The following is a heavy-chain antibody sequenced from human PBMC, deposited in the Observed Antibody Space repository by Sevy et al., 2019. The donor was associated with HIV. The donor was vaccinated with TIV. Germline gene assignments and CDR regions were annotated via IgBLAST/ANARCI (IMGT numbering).Heavy chain of an antibody. Sequence: GGSLRLSCAASGFTFSNYAMSWVRQTPGKGLEWVSAISGSAHRTYYTDSVKGRFTISRDNSKNMLFLQMNSLRAEDTAVYYCVKEVSEYSYSDYWGQGTLLTVSS. CDR2: ISGSAHRT. J-gene: IGHJ4*02. V-gene: IGHV3-23*01. D-gene: IGHD5-18*01. CDR3: VKEVSEYSYSDY. CDR1: GFTFSNYA.